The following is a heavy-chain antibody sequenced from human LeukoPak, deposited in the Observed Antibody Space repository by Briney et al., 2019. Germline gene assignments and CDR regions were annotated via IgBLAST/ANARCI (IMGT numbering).Heavy chain of an antibody. CDR1: GFTLSSYA. Sequence: PGGSLIHACAASGFTLSSYAMSWVRQAPGKGLEWVSAISDSVGSTYYADSVKGRFTISRDNSKNTLYLQMNSLRAEDTAVYYCAKDGPSSGWHFPDCWGQGTLVTVSS. CDR3: AKDGPSSGWHFPDC. V-gene: IGHV3-23*01. J-gene: IGHJ4*02. CDR2: ISDSVGST. D-gene: IGHD6-19*01.